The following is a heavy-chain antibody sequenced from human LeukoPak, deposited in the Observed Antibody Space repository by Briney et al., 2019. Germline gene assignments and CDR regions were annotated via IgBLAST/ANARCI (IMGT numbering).Heavy chain of an antibody. J-gene: IGHJ4*02. V-gene: IGHV4-59*08. CDR3: ARHLRRASYYFDY. D-gene: IGHD3-10*01. Sequence: SETLSLTCTVSGGSISSYYWSWIRQPPGKGLEWIGYIYYSGSTNYNPSLKSRVTISVDTSKNQFSLKLSSVTAADTAVYYCARHLRRASYYFDYWGQGTLVTVSS. CDR1: GGSISSYY. CDR2: IYYSGST.